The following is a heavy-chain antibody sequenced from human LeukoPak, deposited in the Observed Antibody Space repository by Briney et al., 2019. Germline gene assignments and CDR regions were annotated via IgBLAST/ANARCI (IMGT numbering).Heavy chain of an antibody. Sequence: GGSLRLSCAASGFTFSSYAMHWVRQAPGKGLEWVAVISYDGSNKYYADSVKGRFTISRDNSKNTLYLQMNSLRAEDTAVYYCARAYLMAVAGTVDYWGQGTLVTASS. J-gene: IGHJ4*02. D-gene: IGHD6-19*01. CDR3: ARAYLMAVAGTVDY. V-gene: IGHV3-30*04. CDR1: GFTFSSYA. CDR2: ISYDGSNK.